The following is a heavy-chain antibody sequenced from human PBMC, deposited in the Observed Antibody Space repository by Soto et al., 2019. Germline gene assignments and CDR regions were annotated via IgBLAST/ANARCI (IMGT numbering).Heavy chain of an antibody. CDR1: GGTFSSYA. CDR2: IIPIFGTA. J-gene: IGHJ5*02. CDR3: AIKRRYSGSYRGYWFDP. D-gene: IGHD1-26*01. Sequence: QVQLVQSGAEVKKPGSSVKVSCKASGGTFSSYAISWVRQAPGQGLEWMGGIIPIFGTANYAQKFQGRVTITADESTSTAYMELSSLRSEDTAVYYCAIKRRYSGSYRGYWFDPWGQGTLVTVSS. V-gene: IGHV1-69*01.